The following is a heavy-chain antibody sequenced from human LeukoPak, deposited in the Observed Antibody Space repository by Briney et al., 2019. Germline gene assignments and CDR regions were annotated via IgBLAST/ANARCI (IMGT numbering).Heavy chain of an antibody. J-gene: IGHJ6*03. CDR2: IRYDGSNK. D-gene: IGHD5-12*01. Sequence: GGSLRLSCAASGFTFSSYGMHWVRQAPGKGLEWVAFIRYDGSNKYYADSVKGRFTISRDNSKNTLYLQMKSLGAEDTAVYYCAKGGGYEAQYYYYYLDVWGKGTTVTISS. CDR3: AKGGGYEAQYYYYYLDV. V-gene: IGHV3-30*02. CDR1: GFTFSSYG.